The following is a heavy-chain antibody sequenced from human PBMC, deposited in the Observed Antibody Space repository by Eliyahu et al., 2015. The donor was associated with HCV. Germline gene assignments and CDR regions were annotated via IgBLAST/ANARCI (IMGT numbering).Heavy chain of an antibody. CDR2: ISGSGSTI. V-gene: IGHV3-11*01. J-gene: IGHJ3*02. CDR1: GFTFSDNH. Sequence: QVQLVESGGGLVKPGGSLRLSCAASGFTFSDNHMSWIRQAPGKGLEWVSYISGSGSTIYYADSVKGRFTISRDNAKNSLYLQMNSLRAEDTAVYYCARDGATVVTEDAFDIWGQGTMVTVSS. D-gene: IGHD4-23*01. CDR3: ARDGATVVTEDAFDI.